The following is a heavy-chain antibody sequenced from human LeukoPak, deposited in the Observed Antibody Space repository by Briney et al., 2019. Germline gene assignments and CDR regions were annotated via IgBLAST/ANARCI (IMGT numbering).Heavy chain of an antibody. J-gene: IGHJ4*02. CDR1: GGFISSYY. D-gene: IGHD6-13*01. Sequence: SETLSLTCTVSGGFISSYYWSWIRQPPGKGLEWIGYIYYSGSTNYNPSLKSRVTISVDTSKNQFSLKLSAVTAADTAVYYCAREGSSWYWGPFDYWGQGTLVTVSS. V-gene: IGHV4-59*01. CDR3: AREGSSWYWGPFDY. CDR2: IYYSGST.